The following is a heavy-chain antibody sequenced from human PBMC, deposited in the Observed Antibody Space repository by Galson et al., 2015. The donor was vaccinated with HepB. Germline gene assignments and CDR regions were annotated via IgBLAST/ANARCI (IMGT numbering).Heavy chain of an antibody. D-gene: IGHD2-2*01. J-gene: IGHJ6*02. CDR1: GFTFSSYG. CDR3: AKDQGLYCSSTSCYGAYYGMDV. CDR2: ISYDGSNK. Sequence: SLRLSCAASGFTFSSYGMHWVRQAPGKGLEWVAVISYDGSNKYYADSVKGRFTISRDNSKNTLYLQMNSLRAEDTAVCYCAKDQGLYCSSTSCYGAYYGMDVWGQGTTVTVSS. V-gene: IGHV3-30*18.